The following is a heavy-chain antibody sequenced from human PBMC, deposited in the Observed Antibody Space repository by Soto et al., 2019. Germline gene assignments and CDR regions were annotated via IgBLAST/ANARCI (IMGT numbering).Heavy chain of an antibody. Sequence: QVQLVQSGAEVKKPGSSVKVSCKASGGTFSSYAISWVRQAPGQGLEWMGGIIPIFGTANYAQKFQGRVTITADKSTSTAYMELSSLRSADTGVYYCARDLRWLVPYYFDYWGHGTMVTVSS. CDR2: IIPIFGTA. D-gene: IGHD6-19*01. V-gene: IGHV1-69*06. J-gene: IGHJ4*01. CDR1: GGTFSSYA. CDR3: ARDLRWLVPYYFDY.